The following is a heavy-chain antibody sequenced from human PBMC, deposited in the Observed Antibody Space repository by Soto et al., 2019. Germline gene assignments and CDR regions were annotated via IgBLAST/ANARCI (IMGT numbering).Heavy chain of an antibody. CDR3: AREYFPNIVLVPAASNWFDP. CDR1: GYTFPGYY. Sequence: ASVLISGSASGYTFPGYYMHWVRQTTGQGLEWMGWINPNSGGTNYAQKFQGWVTMTRDTSISTAYMELSRLRSDDTAVYYCAREYFPNIVLVPAASNWFDPWGQGTLVTVSS. CDR2: INPNSGGT. V-gene: IGHV1-2*04. D-gene: IGHD2-2*01. J-gene: IGHJ5*02.